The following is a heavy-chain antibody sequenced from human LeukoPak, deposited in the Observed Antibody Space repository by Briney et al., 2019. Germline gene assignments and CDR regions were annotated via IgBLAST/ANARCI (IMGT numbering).Heavy chain of an antibody. V-gene: IGHV3-66*01. CDR2: IYTGGST. D-gene: IGHD1-1*01. Sequence: GGSLRLSCAAFGFSVSNNYMRWVRQAPGKGLEWVSVIYTGGSTYYADSVKGRFTISRDNSKNMLYLQMNSLRAEDTAVYYCAYYHVNEEPPTFWGQGTLVTVSS. CDR1: GFSVSNNY. CDR3: AYYHVNEEPPTF. J-gene: IGHJ4*02.